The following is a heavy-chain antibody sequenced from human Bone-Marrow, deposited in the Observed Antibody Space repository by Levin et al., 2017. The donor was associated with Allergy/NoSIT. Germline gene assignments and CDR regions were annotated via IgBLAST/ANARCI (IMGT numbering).Heavy chain of an antibody. Sequence: PGGSLRLSCAASGFPFSTYAMHWVRQAPDKGLEWVAAISYDGTNKDYADSVKGRFSLSRDNSKNTLYLEMSSLRADDTGVYYCARIIGSGYYDSSGYFTASDFDYWGQGTLVIVSS. CDR3: ARIIGSGYYDSSGYFTASDFDY. CDR1: GFPFSTYA. CDR2: ISYDGTNK. V-gene: IGHV3-30-3*01. J-gene: IGHJ4*02. D-gene: IGHD3-22*01.